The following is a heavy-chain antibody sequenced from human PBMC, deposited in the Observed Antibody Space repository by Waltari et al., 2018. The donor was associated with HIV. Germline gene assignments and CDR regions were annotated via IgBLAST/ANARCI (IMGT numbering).Heavy chain of an antibody. D-gene: IGHD2-2*03. CDR1: GFSLRTSGVG. J-gene: IGHJ5*02. V-gene: IGHV2-5*01. CDR2: IYWNGNK. Sequence: QITLEESGPTLVKPTQPLTLTCTFSGFSLRTSGVGVGWIRQPPGKALEWLALIYWNGNKHYSPSLKSRVTITKETSKDQVVLKMTNMDPADTATYFCARRPGYCSGTRCYYSHWFDPWGQGTLVTVSS. CDR3: ARRPGYCSGTRCYYSHWFDP.